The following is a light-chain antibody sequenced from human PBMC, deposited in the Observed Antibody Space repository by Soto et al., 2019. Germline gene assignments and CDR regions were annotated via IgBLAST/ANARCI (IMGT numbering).Light chain of an antibody. CDR3: QQRRNWTT. CDR1: QSVSSY. J-gene: IGKJ1*01. CDR2: DAS. Sequence: EIVLTQSPATLSLSPGERATLSCRASQSVSSYLAWYQQKPGQAPRLLIYDASNRATGIPARFSGSGSETDFPITISSLEPEDFAVYYCQQRRNWTTFGQGTKVEIK. V-gene: IGKV3-11*01.